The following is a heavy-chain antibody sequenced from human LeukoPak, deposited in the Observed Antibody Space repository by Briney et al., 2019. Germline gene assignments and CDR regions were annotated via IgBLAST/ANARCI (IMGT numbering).Heavy chain of an antibody. CDR1: GYTFTGYY. Sequence: RASVKVSCKASGYTFTGYYMHWVPQAPGQRLEWMARINPKSGGTNSAQKFQGRVTISRDTSIRTAYIELSRLRYADTAVYYSARDRSTYYYTDVWGKGTTVTVSS. CDR2: INPKSGGT. J-gene: IGHJ6*03. V-gene: IGHV1-2*06. CDR3: ARDRSTYYYTDV.